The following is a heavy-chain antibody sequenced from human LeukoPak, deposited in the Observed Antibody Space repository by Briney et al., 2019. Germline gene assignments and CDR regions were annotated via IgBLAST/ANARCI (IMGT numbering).Heavy chain of an antibody. D-gene: IGHD2-2*01. Sequence: PSETLSLTCTVSGGSISSSSYYWGWLRPPQGQGLVWFGSIYYSGSTYYNPSLKSRVTISVDTSKNQFSLKLSSVTAADTAVYYCARSSSTRQRNWFDPWGQGTLVTVSS. CDR2: IYYSGST. CDR1: GGSISSSSYY. J-gene: IGHJ5*02. CDR3: ARSSSTRQRNWFDP. V-gene: IGHV4-39*07.